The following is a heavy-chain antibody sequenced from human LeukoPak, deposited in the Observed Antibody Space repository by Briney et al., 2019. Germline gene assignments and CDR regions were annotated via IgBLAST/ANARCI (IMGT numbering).Heavy chain of an antibody. Sequence: GGSLRLSCAASGFTFSNYAMSWVRQAPGKGLEWGSAISGSGENTYYADSVKGRFTITRDNSKKTLYLQMNSLRAEDTAVYYCAKDYDILTGYSPWGQGTLVTVSS. CDR3: AKDYDILTGYSP. CDR1: GFTFSNYA. D-gene: IGHD3-9*01. J-gene: IGHJ5*02. CDR2: ISGSGENT. V-gene: IGHV3-23*01.